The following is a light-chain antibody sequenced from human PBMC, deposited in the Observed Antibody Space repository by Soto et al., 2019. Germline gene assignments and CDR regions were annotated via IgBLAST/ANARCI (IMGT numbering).Light chain of an antibody. CDR1: QGIRND. CDR2: AAS. Sequence: IQLSQSPSFLSASVGDRVTITCRASQGIRNDLGWYQQKPGKAPKLLIYAASGLQSGVPSRFSGSGSGTDFTLTISSLQPEDFATYYCLQDYNYPLTFGGGTKVDIK. J-gene: IGKJ4*01. CDR3: LQDYNYPLT. V-gene: IGKV1-6*01.